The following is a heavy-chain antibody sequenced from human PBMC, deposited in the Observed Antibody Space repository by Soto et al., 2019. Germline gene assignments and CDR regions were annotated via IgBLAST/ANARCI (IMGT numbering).Heavy chain of an antibody. D-gene: IGHD2-15*01. CDR2: MSYDGTTK. CDR3: ARQVLWSRYFDY. J-gene: IGHJ4*02. V-gene: IGHV3-30-3*01. Sequence: PGGPLRLSCAASGFIFSKYVRYWVRQAPGKGLEWVSFMSYDGTTKYYADSVKGRFTISRDNSKNTLYLQMNSLRPEDTAVYYCARQVLWSRYFDYWGQGTLVTVSS. CDR1: GFIFSKYV.